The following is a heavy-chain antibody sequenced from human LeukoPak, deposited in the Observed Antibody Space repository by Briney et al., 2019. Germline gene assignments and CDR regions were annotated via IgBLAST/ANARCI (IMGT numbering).Heavy chain of an antibody. CDR1: GFTFSSYG. J-gene: IGHJ4*02. CDR2: ISGSGGST. D-gene: IGHD6-19*01. V-gene: IGHV3-23*01. Sequence: GGSLRLSCAASGFTFSSYGMSWVRQAPGKWLEWVSAISGSGGSTYYADSVKGRFTISRDNSKNTLYLQMNSLRAEDTAVYYCAKALPVAGNYFDYWGQGTLVTVSS. CDR3: AKALPVAGNYFDY.